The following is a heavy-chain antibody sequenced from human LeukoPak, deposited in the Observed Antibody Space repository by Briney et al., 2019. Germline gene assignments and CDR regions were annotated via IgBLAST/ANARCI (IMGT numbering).Heavy chain of an antibody. CDR1: GFMFTDYY. CDR2: IDSRGETI. Sequence: GGSLRLSCAASGFMFTDYYMGWIRQAPGRGLEWLSYIDSRGETIYYADSVKGRFTISRDNAKNSLYLQMNSLRAEDTAVYYCARGGRDTYYYGSGRLDWGQGTLVTVSS. J-gene: IGHJ4*02. D-gene: IGHD3-10*01. V-gene: IGHV3-11*04. CDR3: ARGGRDTYYYGSGRLD.